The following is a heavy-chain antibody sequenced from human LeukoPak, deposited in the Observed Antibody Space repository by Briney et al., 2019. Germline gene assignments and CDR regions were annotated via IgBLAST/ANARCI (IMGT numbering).Heavy chain of an antibody. D-gene: IGHD3-10*01. CDR3: ARGPIGAPDYYFDY. CDR2: FDPENGET. V-gene: IGHV1-24*01. Sequence: ASVKVSCKASEYTFTGYYMHWVRQAPGQGLEWMGRFDPENGETLYAQKFQGRVTMTEDTSTDTAYMELSSLRSEDTAVYFCARGPIGAPDYYFDYWGQGTLVTVSS. J-gene: IGHJ4*02. CDR1: EYTFTGYY.